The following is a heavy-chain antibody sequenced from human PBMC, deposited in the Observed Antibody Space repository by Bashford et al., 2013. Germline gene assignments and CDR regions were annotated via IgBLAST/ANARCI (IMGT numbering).Heavy chain of an antibody. V-gene: IGHV3-53*01. CDR3: ATWIQNHFDY. CDR2: IYSDSRT. Sequence: GGPVRLSCAASGFTVSSNYMSWVRPGVQGRGWSGSSVIYSDSRTYYIDSVKGRFTISRDNSENTLYLSMNSLRVEDTAVYYCATWIQNHFDYWGQGVMVTVSS. CDR1: GFTVSSNY. D-gene: IGHD5-18*01. J-gene: IGHJ4*02.